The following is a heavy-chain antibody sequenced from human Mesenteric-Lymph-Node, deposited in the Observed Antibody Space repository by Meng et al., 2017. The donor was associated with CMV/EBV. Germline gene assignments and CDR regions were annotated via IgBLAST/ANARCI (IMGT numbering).Heavy chain of an antibody. Sequence: GSLRLSCAVYGGSFSGYYWSWIRQTPGKGLEWIGEVNHSGSTNYNPSLKSRVTVSVDTSKNQFSLNLSSVTAADTAVYYCARGDCTSTSCFILDYWGQGTLVTVSS. CDR3: ARGDCTSTSCFILDY. V-gene: IGHV4-34*01. D-gene: IGHD2-2*01. J-gene: IGHJ4*02. CDR1: GGSFSGYY. CDR2: VNHSGST.